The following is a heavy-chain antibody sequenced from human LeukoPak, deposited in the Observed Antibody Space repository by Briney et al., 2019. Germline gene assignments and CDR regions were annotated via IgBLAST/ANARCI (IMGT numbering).Heavy chain of an antibody. D-gene: IGHD1-7*01. V-gene: IGHV3-23*01. CDR3: AGGWTYPGFPETFFEY. J-gene: IGHJ4*02. CDR1: GFTFSSYA. CDR2: ISGGSHSI. Sequence: PGGSLRLSCAASGFTFSSYAMNWVRQAPGKGLGWVSIISGGSHSIYYADSVKGRFTISRDNSKNTLYLQMDSLRAGDTAVHYCAGGWTYPGFPETFFEYWGQGTLVTVSS.